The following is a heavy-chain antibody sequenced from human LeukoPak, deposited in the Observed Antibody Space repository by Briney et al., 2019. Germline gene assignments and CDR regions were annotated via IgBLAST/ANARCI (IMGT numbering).Heavy chain of an antibody. V-gene: IGHV4-34*01. CDR1: GGSLSGYY. J-gene: IGHJ4*02. CDR2: INHSGST. Sequence: PSETLSLTCAVYGGSLSGYYWSWIRQPPGKGLEWIGEINHSGSTNYNPSLKSRVTISVDTSKNQFSLKLSSVTAADTAVYYCARSVRQWEPYYFDYWGQGTLVTVSS. CDR3: ARSVRQWEPYYFDY. D-gene: IGHD1-26*01.